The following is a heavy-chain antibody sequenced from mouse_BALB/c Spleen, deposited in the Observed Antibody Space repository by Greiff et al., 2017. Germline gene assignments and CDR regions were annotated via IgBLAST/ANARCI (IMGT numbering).Heavy chain of an antibody. CDR3: ARDMITTRAMDY. V-gene: IGHV1S137*01. J-gene: IGHJ4*01. CDR2: ISTYYGDA. D-gene: IGHD2-4*01. Sequence: VQLHQSGAELVRPGVSVKISCKGSGYTFTDYAMHWVKQSHAKSLEWIGVISTYYGDASYNQKFKGKATMTVDKSSSTAYMELARLTSEDSAIYYCARDMITTRAMDYWGQGTSVTVSS. CDR1: GYTFTDYA.